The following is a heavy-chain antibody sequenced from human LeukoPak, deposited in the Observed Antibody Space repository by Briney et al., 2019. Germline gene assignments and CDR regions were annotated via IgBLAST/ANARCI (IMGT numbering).Heavy chain of an antibody. J-gene: IGHJ5*02. CDR1: GFTFSNYW. D-gene: IGHD3-10*01. CDR2: IKRDGTEK. CDR3: ARYGSGSYYRTSNWFDP. Sequence: PGGSLRLSCVASGFTFSNYWMSWVRQAPGKGREGVANIKRDGTEKYYVDSVNGRFTISRDNAKNSLYLQMNGLRADDTAVYYCARYGSGSYYRTSNWFDPWGQGTLVTVSS. V-gene: IGHV3-7*01.